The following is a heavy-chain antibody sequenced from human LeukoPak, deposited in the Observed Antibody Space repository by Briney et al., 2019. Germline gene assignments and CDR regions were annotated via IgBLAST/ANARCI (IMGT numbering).Heavy chain of an antibody. CDR1: GGTFSSYA. D-gene: IGHD5-18*01. Sequence: SVKVPCKASGGTFSSYAISWVRQAPGQGLEWMGGIIPIFGTANYAQKFQGRVTITADESTSTAYMELSSLRSEDTAVYYCASSGGYSYGPRGDYWGQGTLVTVSS. V-gene: IGHV1-69*13. CDR3: ASSGGYSYGPRGDY. CDR2: IIPIFGTA. J-gene: IGHJ4*02.